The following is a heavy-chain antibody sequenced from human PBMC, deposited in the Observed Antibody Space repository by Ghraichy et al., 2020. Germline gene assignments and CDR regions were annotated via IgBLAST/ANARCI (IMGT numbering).Heavy chain of an antibody. V-gene: IGHV3-7*03. Sequence: GESLNIYCAASGFTFSSYWMTWARQAPGKGLEWVANIKQDGSEKYYVDSVKGRFTISRDNAKNSLYLQMNSLRAEDTAVYYCVRDSDSDYWGQGTLVTVSS. CDR3: VRDSDSDY. CDR2: IKQDGSEK. CDR1: GFTFSSYW. J-gene: IGHJ4*02.